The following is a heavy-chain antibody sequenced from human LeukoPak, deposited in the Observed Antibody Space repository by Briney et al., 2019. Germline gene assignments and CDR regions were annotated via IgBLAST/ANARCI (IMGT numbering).Heavy chain of an antibody. J-gene: IGHJ6*02. V-gene: IGHV3-7*01. D-gene: IGHD6-13*01. Sequence: GGSLRLSCAASGFTFSSYWMSWVRQAPGKGLEWVANIKQDGSEKYYVDSVKGRFTISRDNAKNSLYLQMNSLRAEDTAVYYCARDLGSSSWFTPYYYYYGMDVWGQGTTVTVSS. CDR2: IKQDGSEK. CDR3: ARDLGSSSWFTPYYYYYGMDV. CDR1: GFTFSSYW.